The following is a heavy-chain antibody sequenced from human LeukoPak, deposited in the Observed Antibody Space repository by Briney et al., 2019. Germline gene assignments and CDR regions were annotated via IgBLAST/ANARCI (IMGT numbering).Heavy chain of an antibody. CDR1: GVSITSSDYY. CDR3: AGCSSTSCYYYYYMDV. CDR2: IYYSGST. D-gene: IGHD2-2*01. J-gene: IGHJ6*03. V-gene: IGHV4-61*05. Sequence: PSETLSLTCNVSGVSITSSDYYWGWIRQPPGKGLEWIGYIYYSGSTNYNPSLKSRVTISVDTSKNQFSLKLSSVTAADTAVYYCAGCSSTSCYYYYYMDVWGKGTTVTVSS.